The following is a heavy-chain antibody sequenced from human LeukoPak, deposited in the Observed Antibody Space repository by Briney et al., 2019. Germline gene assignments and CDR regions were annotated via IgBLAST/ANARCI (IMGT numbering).Heavy chain of an antibody. CDR3: ARAIPPGYSSGSPFDY. Sequence: ASVKVSCKASGYTFTSYYMHWVRQAPGQGLEWMGIINPSGGSTSYAQKFQGRVTMTRDTSTSTAYMELSRLRSDDTAVYYCARAIPPGYSSGSPFDYWGQGTLVTVSS. D-gene: IGHD6-19*01. CDR2: INPSGGST. J-gene: IGHJ4*02. CDR1: GYTFTSYY. V-gene: IGHV1-46*01.